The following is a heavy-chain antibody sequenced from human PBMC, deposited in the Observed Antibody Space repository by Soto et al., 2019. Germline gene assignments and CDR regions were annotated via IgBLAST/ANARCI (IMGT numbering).Heavy chain of an antibody. J-gene: IGHJ3*02. CDR1: GFTFSSYG. D-gene: IGHD3-22*01. Sequence: QVQLVESGGGVVQPGRSLRLSCAASGFTFSSYGMHWVRQAPGKGLEWVAVISYDGSNKYYADSVKGRFTISRDNSKNTLYLHMNSLRAEDTAVYYCATDLWYYYDRSGYSGDDAFDIWGQGTMVTVSS. CDR3: ATDLWYYYDRSGYSGDDAFDI. CDR2: ISYDGSNK. V-gene: IGHV3-30*03.